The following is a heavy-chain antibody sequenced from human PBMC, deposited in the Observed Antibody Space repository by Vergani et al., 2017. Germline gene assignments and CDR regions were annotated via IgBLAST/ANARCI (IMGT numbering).Heavy chain of an antibody. Sequence: QVQLQESGPGLVKPSETLSLTCTVAGGSISSYYWSWFRQPPGKGLEWFGYIYYSGSTNYNPSLKSRVTISVDTSKNQFSLKLSSVTAAATAVYYCARLYYDYIWGSYRFGNFDYWGQGTLVTVSS. D-gene: IGHD3-16*02. CDR1: GGSISSYY. J-gene: IGHJ4*02. CDR3: ARLYYDYIWGSYRFGNFDY. CDR2: IYYSGST. V-gene: IGHV4-59*01.